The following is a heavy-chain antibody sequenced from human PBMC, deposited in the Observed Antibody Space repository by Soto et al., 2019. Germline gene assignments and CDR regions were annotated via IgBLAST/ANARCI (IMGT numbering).Heavy chain of an antibody. CDR2: IIPVSGTA. J-gene: IGHJ5*02. CDR1: GGTFSSYV. V-gene: IGHV1-69*01. Sequence: QVHLEQSGAEVKKPGSSVKVSCKLSGGTFSSYVIIWVRQAPGQGLEWMGGIIPVSGTANYAQKFHGRVTISADAATNTAYMELSRVRFDDTAVYYCATVDRSVALVGWFDPWGQGTLVTVSS. CDR3: ATVDRSVALVGWFDP. D-gene: IGHD2-8*02.